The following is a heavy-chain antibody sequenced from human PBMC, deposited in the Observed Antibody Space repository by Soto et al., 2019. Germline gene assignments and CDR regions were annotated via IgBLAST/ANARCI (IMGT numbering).Heavy chain of an antibody. V-gene: IGHV4-34*01. J-gene: IGHJ3*02. CDR2: MSHSGGT. Sequence: QVQLQQWGAGLLKPSETLSLTCAVYGGFVTSGSYYWSWIRQPPGKGLEWIGEMSHSGGTHFNPSLKTRGTISVDTSKNQFTLKMSSVTAADTALCYCARVERGTATTVVDAFDIWGPGTMVTVSS. CDR1: GGFVTSGSYY. CDR3: ARVERGTATTVVDAFDI. D-gene: IGHD1-1*01.